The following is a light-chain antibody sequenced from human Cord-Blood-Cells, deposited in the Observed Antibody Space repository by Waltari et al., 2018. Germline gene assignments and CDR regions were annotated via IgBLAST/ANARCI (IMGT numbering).Light chain of an antibody. CDR3: SSYTSSSTYV. J-gene: IGLJ1*01. CDR2: EVS. CDR1: RRNVGGYNY. Sequence: QSPLPQPPPVSGSPGQSTPISCTGPRRNVGGYNYVSWYQQHPGKAPKLMIYEVSNRPSGVSNRFSGSKSGNTASLTISGLQAEDEADYYCSSYTSSSTYVFGTGTKVTVL. V-gene: IGLV2-14*01.